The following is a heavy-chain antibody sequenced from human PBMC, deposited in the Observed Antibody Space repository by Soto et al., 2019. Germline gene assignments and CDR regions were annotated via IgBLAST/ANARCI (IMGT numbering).Heavy chain of an antibody. CDR3: ARAPLNCTNGVCYVVIVPYYFDY. V-gene: IGHV1-18*01. Sequence: ASVKVSCKASGYTFTSYGISWVRQAPGQGLEWMGWISAYNGNTNYAQKLQGRVTMTTDTSTSTAYMELRSLRSDDTAVYYCARAPLNCTNGVCYVVIVPYYFDYWGQGTLVTVSS. CDR1: GYTFTSYG. CDR2: ISAYNGNT. D-gene: IGHD2-8*01. J-gene: IGHJ4*02.